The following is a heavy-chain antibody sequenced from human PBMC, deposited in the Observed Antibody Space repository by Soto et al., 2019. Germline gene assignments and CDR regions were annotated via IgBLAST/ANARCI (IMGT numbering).Heavy chain of an antibody. CDR1: GSSISRYY. Sequence: PSETRYPTCTAPGSSISRYYWSGSRQPAGKGLEVLGRSYTRGGTNYKPSLKSPVTMSVDTSKNQFSLQLSSVTAADTAVYYCARTFSEVAGTYYFDYWGQGTLVTVSS. CDR3: ARTFSEVAGTYYFDY. CDR2: SYTRGGT. V-gene: IGHV4-4*07. J-gene: IGHJ4*02. D-gene: IGHD6-19*01.